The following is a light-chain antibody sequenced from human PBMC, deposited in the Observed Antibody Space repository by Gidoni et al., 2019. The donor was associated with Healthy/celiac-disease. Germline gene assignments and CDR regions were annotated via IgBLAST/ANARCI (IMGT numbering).Light chain of an antibody. CDR2: KAS. CDR3: QQYNSYSLT. V-gene: IGKV1-5*03. J-gene: IGKJ4*01. CDR1: QSIISW. Sequence: DIHMTQSPSTLSASVGDRVTITCRASQSIISWLAWYQQKPGKAPKLLIHKASSLESGVPSRVRGSGSGKEFTLNISSLQPDDFATYYCQQYNSYSLTFGGGTKVEIK.